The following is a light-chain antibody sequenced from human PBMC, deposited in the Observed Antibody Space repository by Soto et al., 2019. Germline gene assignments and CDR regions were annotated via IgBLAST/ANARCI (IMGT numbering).Light chain of an antibody. CDR2: DVS. V-gene: IGLV2-11*01. CDR1: SSDVGGYNH. Sequence: QSVLTQPRSVSGSPGQSVTISCTGTSSDVGGYNHVSWYQQNPGEAPKVMIFDVSKRPSGVPDRFCGSKSDNTASLTISGLQSEDEADYYCCLYAGSSAYVFGAGTKVTVL. J-gene: IGLJ1*01. CDR3: CLYAGSSAYV.